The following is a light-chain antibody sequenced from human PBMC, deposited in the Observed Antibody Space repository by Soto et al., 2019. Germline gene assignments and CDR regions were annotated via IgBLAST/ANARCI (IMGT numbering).Light chain of an antibody. J-gene: IGKJ4*01. CDR1: QSVSSY. CDR2: DAS. V-gene: IGKV3-11*01. CDR3: QQRSNWPST. Sequence: EIVLTQSPATLSLSPGERATLSCRASQSVSSYLAWYQQKPGQAPRLLIYDASNRATGIPARFSGSGSGTDFTLTISSLEPEDFAFYYCQQRSNWPSTFGGGTNVEIK.